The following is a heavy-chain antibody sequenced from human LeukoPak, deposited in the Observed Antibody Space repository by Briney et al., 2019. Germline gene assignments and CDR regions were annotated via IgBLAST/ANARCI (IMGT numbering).Heavy chain of an antibody. CDR2: IYYSGNT. D-gene: IGHD4-17*01. CDR3: ARHDYGAQNWFDP. CDR1: GGSISSRSYC. V-gene: IGHV4-39*01. J-gene: IGHJ5*02. Sequence: SSETLSLTCTVSGGSISSRSYCWGWIRQPPGKGLEWIGNIYYSGNTQYNPSLKSRVTISIDTSKNQFSLKLNSVTAADTAIYYCARHDYGAQNWFDPWGQGALVTVSS.